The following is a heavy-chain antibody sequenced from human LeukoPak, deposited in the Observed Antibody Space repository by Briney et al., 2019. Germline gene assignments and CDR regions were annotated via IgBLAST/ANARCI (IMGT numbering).Heavy chain of an antibody. Sequence: PGGSLRLSCAASGFTFSSYAMSWVRQAPGKGLEWVSAISGSGGSTYYADSVKGRFTISRDNSKNTLYLQMNSLRAEDTAVYYCTKDSLLTVVVPAASAFDIWGQGTMVTVSS. CDR2: ISGSGGST. V-gene: IGHV3-23*01. J-gene: IGHJ3*02. D-gene: IGHD2-2*01. CDR3: TKDSLLTVVVPAASAFDI. CDR1: GFTFSSYA.